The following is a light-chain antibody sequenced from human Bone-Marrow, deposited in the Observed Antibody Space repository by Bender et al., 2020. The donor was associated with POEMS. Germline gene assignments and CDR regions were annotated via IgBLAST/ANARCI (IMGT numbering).Light chain of an antibody. CDR2: EGN. CDR1: SSDVGGYNV. J-gene: IGLJ3*02. Sequence: QSALTQPASVSGSPGQSITISCTGTSSDVGGYNVVSWYQQHPGKAPKVMIYEGNKRPSGVPDRFSGSKSGNTASLTVSGLQAEDEADYYCSSYGGSNNLVFGGGTKLTVL. CDR3: SSYGGSNNLV. V-gene: IGLV2-8*01.